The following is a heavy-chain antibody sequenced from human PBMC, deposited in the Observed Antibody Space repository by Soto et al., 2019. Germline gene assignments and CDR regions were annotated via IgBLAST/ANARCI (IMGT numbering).Heavy chain of an antibody. J-gene: IGHJ4*02. Sequence: QITLKESGPTLVRPTQTLTLTCTFSGFSLSTSGLGVGWIRQPPGKALEWLALIYWNDDKRYSPSLKARLTITKDTSTNPVVLTMTNMDPVDTATYYCGHRHSGWYLFDYWGQGTLVTVSS. CDR3: GHRHSGWYLFDY. D-gene: IGHD6-19*01. V-gene: IGHV2-5*01. CDR2: IYWNDDK. CDR1: GFSLSTSGLG.